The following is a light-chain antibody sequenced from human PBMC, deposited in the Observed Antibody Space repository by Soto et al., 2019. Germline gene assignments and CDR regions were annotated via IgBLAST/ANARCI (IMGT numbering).Light chain of an antibody. Sequence: DIQMTQSPSTLSASVGDRVTITCRASQSISSWLAWYQQKPGQAPKLLIYKASTLKSGVPSRFSGSGSGTEFTLAISSLQPDDSATYYCQQYNYNWTFGQGTKVEIK. CDR1: QSISSW. V-gene: IGKV1-5*03. CDR3: QQYNYNWT. J-gene: IGKJ1*01. CDR2: KAS.